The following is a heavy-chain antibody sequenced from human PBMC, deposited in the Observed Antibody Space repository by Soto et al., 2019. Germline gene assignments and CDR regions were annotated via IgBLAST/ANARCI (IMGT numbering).Heavy chain of an antibody. CDR2: ISDDGNNK. J-gene: IGHJ4*02. CDR1: GFTFNSYP. CDR3: ARGGVPDVTVGDY. Sequence: QVQLVESGGGVVQPGRSLRVSCAASGFTFNSYPMHWVRQAPGKGLEWVAVISDDGNNKYYADSVKGRFTISRDNSKNTLYLQMNSLRAEDTAVYYCARGGVPDVTVGDYWGQGILVTVSS. D-gene: IGHD2-2*01. V-gene: IGHV3-30-3*01.